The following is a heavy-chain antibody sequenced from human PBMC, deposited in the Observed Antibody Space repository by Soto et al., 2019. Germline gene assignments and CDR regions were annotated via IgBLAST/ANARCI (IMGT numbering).Heavy chain of an antibody. CDR3: ARVPPGASWFDP. Sequence: QVQLQESGPGLVKPSQTLSLTCTVSGGSISSGGYYWSWIRQHPGKGLEWIGNIYYSGTTYSNPSLKSRVYTSVDTSKNQFSLKLSSVTAADTAVYYCARVPPGASWFDPWGQGTLVTVSS. CDR1: GGSISSGGYY. D-gene: IGHD3-10*01. CDR2: IYYSGTT. V-gene: IGHV4-31*03. J-gene: IGHJ5*02.